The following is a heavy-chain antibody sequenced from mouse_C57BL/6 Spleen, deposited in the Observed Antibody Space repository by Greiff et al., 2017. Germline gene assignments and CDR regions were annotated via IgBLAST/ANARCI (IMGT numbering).Heavy chain of an antibody. CDR1: GFSFNTYA. V-gene: IGHV10-1*01. J-gene: IGHJ3*01. CDR2: IRSKSNNYAK. Sequence: EVKLVESGGGLVQPKGSLKLSCAASGFSFNTYAMNWVRQAPGKGLEWVARIRSKSNNYAKYYADSVKDRFTISRDDSESMLYLQMNNLKTEDTAMYYCVRHLDGPFAYWGQGTLVTVSA. D-gene: IGHD2-3*01. CDR3: VRHLDGPFAY.